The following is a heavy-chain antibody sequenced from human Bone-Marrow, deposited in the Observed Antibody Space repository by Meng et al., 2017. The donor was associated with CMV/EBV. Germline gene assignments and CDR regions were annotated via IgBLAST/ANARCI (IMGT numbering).Heavy chain of an antibody. J-gene: IGHJ4*02. CDR2: IYYSGST. D-gene: IGHD3-9*01. Sequence: LRLSCTVSGGSISSGDYYWSWIRQPPGKGLEWIGYIYYSGSTYYNPSLKSRVTISVDTSKNQFSLKLSSVTAADTAVYYCARVKHIGILTGSRYFDYWGQGILVTVSS. CDR3: ARVKHIGILTGSRYFDY. CDR1: GGSISSGDYY. V-gene: IGHV4-30-4*08.